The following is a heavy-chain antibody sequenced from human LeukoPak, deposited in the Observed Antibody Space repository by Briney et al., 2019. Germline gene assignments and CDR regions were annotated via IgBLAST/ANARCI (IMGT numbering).Heavy chain of an antibody. V-gene: IGHV3-33*01. CDR2: IWYDGSNK. Sequence: GGSLRLSCAASGFTFSSYGMHWVRQAPGKGLEWVAVIWYDGSNKYYADSVKGRFTISRDNSKNTLYLQMNSLRAEDTAVYYCAREAGESTVTTYIGFDYWGQGTLVTVSS. CDR1: GFTFSSYG. D-gene: IGHD4-17*01. CDR3: AREAGESTVTTYIGFDY. J-gene: IGHJ4*02.